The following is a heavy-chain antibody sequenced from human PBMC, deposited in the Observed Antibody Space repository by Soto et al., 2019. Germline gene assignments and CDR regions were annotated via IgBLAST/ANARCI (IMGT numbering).Heavy chain of an antibody. CDR1: GFTFSSYG. J-gene: IGHJ6*02. CDR3: AKALFRGDSSGYYDPYSYYYYYGMDV. V-gene: IGHV3-30*18. Sequence: QVQLVESGGGVVQPGRSLRLSCAASGFTFSSYGMHWVRQAPGKGLEWVAVISYDGSNKYYADSVKGRFTISRDNSKNTLYLQMNSLRAEDTAVYYCAKALFRGDSSGYYDPYSYYYYYGMDVWGQGTTVTVSS. CDR2: ISYDGSNK. D-gene: IGHD3-22*01.